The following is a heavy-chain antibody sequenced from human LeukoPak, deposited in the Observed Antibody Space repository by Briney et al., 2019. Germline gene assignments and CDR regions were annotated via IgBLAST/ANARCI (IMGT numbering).Heavy chain of an antibody. D-gene: IGHD3-22*01. CDR3: VREEGIDGSGYYYVLGY. J-gene: IGHJ4*02. Sequence: GGSLRLSCAASAFTFSRYWMSWVRQAPGKGLEWVANTNHDGSEKHYVDSVKGRFTISRDNAKNSLNLQMNSLSAEDTAVYYCVREEGIDGSGYYYVLGYWGQGTLVTVSS. V-gene: IGHV3-7*01. CDR1: AFTFSRYW. CDR2: TNHDGSEK.